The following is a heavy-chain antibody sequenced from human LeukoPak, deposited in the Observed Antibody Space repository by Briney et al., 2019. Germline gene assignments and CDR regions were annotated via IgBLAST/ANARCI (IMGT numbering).Heavy chain of an antibody. Sequence: GGSLRLSCAASGFTFSNYDMHWVRQAPGKGLEWVAFISSDGSNEYYGDSVKGRFTIYRDNLILYLQMNRLRTEDTAVYFCARESFGLDYWGRGTLVTVSS. CDR1: GFTFSNYD. D-gene: IGHD3-16*01. J-gene: IGHJ4*02. V-gene: IGHV3-30-3*01. CDR2: ISSDGSNE. CDR3: ARESFGLDY.